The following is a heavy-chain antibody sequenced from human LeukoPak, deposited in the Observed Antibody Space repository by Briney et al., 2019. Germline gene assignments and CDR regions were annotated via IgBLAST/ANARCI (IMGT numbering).Heavy chain of an antibody. CDR2: IYYSGST. CDR3: ASPPHYGDYVVRDY. CDR1: GGSISSSSYY. D-gene: IGHD4-17*01. Sequence: SETLSLICTVSGGSISSSSYYWGWIRQPPGKGLEWIGSIYYSGSTYYNPSLKSRVTISVDTSKNQFSLKLSSVTAADTAVYYCASPPHYGDYVVRDYWGQGTLVTVSS. V-gene: IGHV4-39*01. J-gene: IGHJ4*02.